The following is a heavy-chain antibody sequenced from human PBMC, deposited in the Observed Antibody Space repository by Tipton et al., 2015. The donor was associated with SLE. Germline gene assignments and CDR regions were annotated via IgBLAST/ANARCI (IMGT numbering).Heavy chain of an antibody. J-gene: IGHJ6*02. D-gene: IGHD6-19*01. V-gene: IGHV4-34*01. Sequence: TLSLTCAVYGGSFSGYYWSWIRQPPGKGLEWIGEINHSGSTNYNPSLKSRVTISVDTSKNQFSLKLSSVTAADTAVFYCARGYSSGWPYYYYYGMDVWGQGPTVTVSS. CDR1: GGSFSGYY. CDR2: INHSGST. CDR3: ARGYSSGWPYYYYYGMDV.